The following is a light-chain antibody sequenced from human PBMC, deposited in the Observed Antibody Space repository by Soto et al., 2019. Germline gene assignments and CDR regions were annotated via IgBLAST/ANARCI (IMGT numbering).Light chain of an antibody. Sequence: QSVLTQPASVSGSPRQSITISCTGTSSDVGAYDYVSWYQQHPDKAPKLMIYEVSNRPSGVSNRFSGSKSVNTATLTISGLQADDAADYYCSSYTSSSTRVFGTGTKVT. J-gene: IGLJ1*01. V-gene: IGLV2-14*03. CDR2: EVS. CDR3: SSYTSSSTRV. CDR1: SSDVGAYDY.